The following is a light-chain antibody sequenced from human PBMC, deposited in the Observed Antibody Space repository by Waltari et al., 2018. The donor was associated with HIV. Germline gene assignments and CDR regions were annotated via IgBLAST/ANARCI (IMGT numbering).Light chain of an antibody. CDR3: AAWDERLDGYV. Sequence: QSGLTQPPSASGAPGRGVTIPCSGSSSNLGQNTVNWYQQVPGSAPKLLLYGRKLRGPRVPDRLAGAKAGTSASRVSSGLQSDDEAEYYCAAWDERLDGYVCGPGTTVTVL. V-gene: IGLV1-44*01. J-gene: IGLJ1*01. CDR2: GRK. CDR1: SSNLGQNT.